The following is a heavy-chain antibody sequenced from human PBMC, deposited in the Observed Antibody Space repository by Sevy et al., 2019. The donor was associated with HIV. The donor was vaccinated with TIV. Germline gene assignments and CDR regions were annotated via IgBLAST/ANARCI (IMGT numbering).Heavy chain of an antibody. V-gene: IGHV3-33*06. D-gene: IGHD6-19*01. Sequence: GGSLRLSCAASGFTLSSYWMHWVRQAPGKGLEWVAMIWYDGTNKFYGDSVKGRFTISRDNSKNTLYLQLNSLRAEDTAVYYCAKGARGQWLVDDYYGLDVWGQGTTVTVSS. CDR2: IWYDGTNK. CDR3: AKGARGQWLVDDYYGLDV. J-gene: IGHJ6*02. CDR1: GFTLSSYW.